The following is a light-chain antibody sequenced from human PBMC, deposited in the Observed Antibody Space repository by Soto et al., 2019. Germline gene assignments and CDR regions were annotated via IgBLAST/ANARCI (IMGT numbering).Light chain of an antibody. V-gene: IGKV3-20*01. CDR2: GAS. J-gene: IGKJ1*01. Sequence: EIVLTQSPGTLSLLPGERATLSCRASQSISSSYLAWYQQEPGQAPRLLIYGASSRATGIPDRFSGAGSATDFTLTISRLEPEDFAVYYCHQYGSAPAWTFGQGTKVEIK. CDR3: HQYGSAPAWT. CDR1: QSISSSY.